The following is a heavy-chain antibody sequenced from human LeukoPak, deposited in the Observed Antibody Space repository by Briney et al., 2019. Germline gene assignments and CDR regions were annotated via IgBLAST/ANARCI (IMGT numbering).Heavy chain of an antibody. J-gene: IGHJ4*02. D-gene: IGHD6-6*01. CDR2: ISWNSGSI. CDR1: GFTFDDYA. V-gene: IGHV3-9*03. Sequence: GRSLRLSCAASGFTFDDYAMHWVRQAPGKGLEWVSGISWNSGSIGYADSVKGRFTISRDNAKNSLYLQMNSLRAEGMALYYCAKARAYGSSSGIDYWGQGTLVTVSS. CDR3: AKARAYGSSSGIDY.